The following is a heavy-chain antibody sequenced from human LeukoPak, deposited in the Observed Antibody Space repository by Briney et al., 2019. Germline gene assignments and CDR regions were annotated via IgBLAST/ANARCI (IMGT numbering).Heavy chain of an antibody. Sequence: ASVKVSCKASGYTFTSHTITWVRQAPGQGLEWMGWISAYNGNTNYALNLQGRVTLTTDTSTSTAYMELRSLRSDDTAVYYCARDHGPDYDILTGYSRWNWFDPWGQGTLVTVSS. CDR3: ARDHGPDYDILTGYSRWNWFDP. V-gene: IGHV1-18*01. D-gene: IGHD3-9*01. CDR2: ISAYNGNT. CDR1: GYTFTSHT. J-gene: IGHJ5*02.